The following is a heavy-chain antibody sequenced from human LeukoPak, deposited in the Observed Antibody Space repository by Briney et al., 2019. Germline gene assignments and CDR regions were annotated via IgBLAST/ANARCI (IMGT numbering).Heavy chain of an antibody. D-gene: IGHD3-16*01. J-gene: IGHJ4*02. CDR3: ASGPWDNMILKLDY. CDR1: GFTFSSYS. V-gene: IGHV3-48*02. CDR2: ISSSSSTI. Sequence: GGSLRLSCAASGFTFSSYSMNWVRQAPGKGLEWVSYISSSSSTIYYADSVKGRFTISRDNAKNSLYLQMNSLRDEDTAVYYCASGPWDNMILKLDYWGQGTLVTVSS.